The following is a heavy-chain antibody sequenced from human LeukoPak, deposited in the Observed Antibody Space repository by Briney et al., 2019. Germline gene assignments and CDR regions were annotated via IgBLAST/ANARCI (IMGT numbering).Heavy chain of an antibody. CDR1: GYSFTSYW. Sequence: GESLKISCKGSGYSFTSYWIGWVRQMPGKGLEWIGIIYPGDSDTRYSPSFQGQVTISADKSISTAYLQWSSLKASDTAMYYCARRLEYYYGSGSYYRRGAFDIWGQGTMVTVSS. D-gene: IGHD3-10*01. CDR2: IYPGDSDT. V-gene: IGHV5-51*01. CDR3: ARRLEYYYGSGSYYRRGAFDI. J-gene: IGHJ3*02.